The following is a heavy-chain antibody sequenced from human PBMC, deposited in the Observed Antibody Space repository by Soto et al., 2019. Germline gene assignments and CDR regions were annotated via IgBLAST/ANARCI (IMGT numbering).Heavy chain of an antibody. J-gene: IGHJ4*02. CDR3: ARDTTRPHYYDSSGYYYY. CDR1: GFTFSSYE. D-gene: IGHD3-22*01. CDR2: ISSSGSTI. Sequence: GGSLRLSCAASGFTFSSYEMNWVRQAPGKXLEWVSYISSSGSTIYYADSVKGRFTISRDNAKNSLYLQMNSLRAEDTAVYYCARDTTRPHYYDSSGYYYYWGQGTLVTVSS. V-gene: IGHV3-48*03.